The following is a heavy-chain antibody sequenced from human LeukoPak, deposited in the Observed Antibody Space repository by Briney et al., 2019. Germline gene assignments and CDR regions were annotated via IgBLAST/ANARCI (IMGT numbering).Heavy chain of an antibody. Sequence: GGSLRLSCAASGFTFSSYWMSWVRQAPGKGLVWVSRINTDGSSTSYADSVKGRFTISRDNAKNTVYLQMNSLRAEDTAVYYCARGGSVSCHHWGQGTLVTVSS. J-gene: IGHJ1*01. D-gene: IGHD2-2*01. CDR2: INTDGSST. V-gene: IGHV3-74*01. CDR1: GFTFSSYW. CDR3: ARGGSVSCHH.